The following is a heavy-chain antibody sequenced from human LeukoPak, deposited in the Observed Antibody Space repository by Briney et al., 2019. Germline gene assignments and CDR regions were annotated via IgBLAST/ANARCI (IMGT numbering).Heavy chain of an antibody. CDR1: GFTFNNYA. D-gene: IGHD1-1*01. J-gene: IGHJ6*03. V-gene: IGHV3-23*01. CDR2: ISGSGDST. Sequence: GGSLRLSCGASGFTFNNYAMSWVRQAPGKGLEWVSSISGSGDSTYYADSVKGRFTFSRDNSKNTLYLQMSSLRAEDTAVYYCARVPSWKGYMDVWGKGTTVTVSS. CDR3: ARVPSWKGYMDV.